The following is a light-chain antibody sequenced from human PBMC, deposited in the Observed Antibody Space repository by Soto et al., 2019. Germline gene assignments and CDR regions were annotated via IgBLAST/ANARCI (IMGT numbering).Light chain of an antibody. CDR2: GAS. CDR3: QQRSNWPPIFT. V-gene: IGKV3-11*01. J-gene: IGKJ3*01. Sequence: EIVLTQSPATLSLSPGERATLSCRASQTVSNYLAWYQQKPGQAPRLLIYGASNRATGVPARFSGSGSGTDFTLSITSLESEDFAVYYCQQRSNWPPIFTFGPGTKVDIK. CDR1: QTVSNY.